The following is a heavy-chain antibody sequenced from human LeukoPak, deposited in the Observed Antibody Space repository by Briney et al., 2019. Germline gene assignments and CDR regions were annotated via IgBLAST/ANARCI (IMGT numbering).Heavy chain of an antibody. D-gene: IGHD1-26*01. CDR2: IYYSGST. CDR1: GGSISSGDYY. V-gene: IGHV4-30-4*01. CDR3: ARAASGRGGPDAFDI. J-gene: IGHJ3*02. Sequence: PSETLSLTCTVSGGSISSGDYYWSWLRQPPGKGLEWIGYIYYSGSTYYNPSLKSRVTISVDTSKNQFSLKLSSVTAADTAVYYCARAASGRGGPDAFDIWGQGTMVTVSS.